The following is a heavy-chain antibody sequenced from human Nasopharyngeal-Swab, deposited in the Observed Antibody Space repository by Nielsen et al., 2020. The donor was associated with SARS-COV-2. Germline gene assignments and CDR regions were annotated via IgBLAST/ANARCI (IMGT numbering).Heavy chain of an antibody. Sequence: GGSLRLSCAASGFTFSSYAMSWVRQAPGKGLEWVSAISGSGGSTYYADSVKGRFTISRDNSKNTLYLQMNSLRAEDTAVYYCARGGRYSYGNYGMDVWGQGTTVTVSS. CDR2: ISGSGGST. J-gene: IGHJ6*02. CDR1: GFTFSSYA. D-gene: IGHD5-18*01. CDR3: ARGGRYSYGNYGMDV. V-gene: IGHV3-23*01.